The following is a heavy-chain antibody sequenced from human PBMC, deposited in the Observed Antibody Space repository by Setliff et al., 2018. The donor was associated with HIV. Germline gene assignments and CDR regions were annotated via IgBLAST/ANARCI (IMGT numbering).Heavy chain of an antibody. J-gene: IGHJ4*02. CDR1: GFTFSGFE. D-gene: IGHD3-10*01. CDR3: ARYFRDGSYNDY. Sequence: PGESLKISCTASGFTFSGFEMNWVRQAPGKGLEWVSYISSSGNTVYYPDSVKGRFAISRDNAKNSLYLQMNSLRGDDTAVYYCARYFRDGSYNDYWGPGTLVTVSS. V-gene: IGHV3-48*03. CDR2: ISSSGNTV.